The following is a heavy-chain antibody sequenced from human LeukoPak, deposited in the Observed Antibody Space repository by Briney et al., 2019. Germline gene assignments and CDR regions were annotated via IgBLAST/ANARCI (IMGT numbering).Heavy chain of an antibody. CDR2: IGSDGSST. CDR1: GFTFSSFW. D-gene: IGHD3-22*01. CDR3: ARVVSGYTDSWFDP. V-gene: IGHV3-74*01. Sequence: GVPLRLFCAATGFTFSSFWMHWVRQAPGKGLVSVSRIGSDGSSTSYADSVKGRSTISRDNAKNTLYLQMSSLRAEDTAVYYCARVVSGYTDSWFDPWGQGALVTVSS. J-gene: IGHJ5*02.